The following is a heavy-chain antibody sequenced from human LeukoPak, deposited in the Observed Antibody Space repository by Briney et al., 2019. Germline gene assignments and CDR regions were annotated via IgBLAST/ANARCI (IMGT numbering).Heavy chain of an antibody. CDR2: ISNFGDII. V-gene: IGHV3-48*03. CDR1: GFSFSSYE. D-gene: IGHD4-11*01. J-gene: IGHJ6*03. Sequence: GGSLRLSCAASGFSFSSYEMNWVRQAPGKGLEWISHISNFGDIIHYADSVEGRFTISRDNAKNSLYLQMNSLRAEDTAVYYCAKDATAVIGTVYMDVWGKGATVTISS. CDR3: AKDATAVIGTVYMDV.